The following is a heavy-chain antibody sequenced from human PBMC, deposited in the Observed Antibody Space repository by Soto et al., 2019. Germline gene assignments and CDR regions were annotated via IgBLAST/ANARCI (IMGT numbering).Heavy chain of an antibody. Sequence: QVQLVQSGAEVKKPGASVKVSCKASGYTFTNYGVNWVRQAPGKGLEWMGWISAYNGNTNYAQRRVTMTTETSTTTAYMELRSLRPDDTAVYYCARAGGYDAAGASDIWGQGTMVTVSS. D-gene: IGHD5-12*01. V-gene: IGHV1-18*01. CDR2: ISAYNGNT. J-gene: IGHJ3*02. CDR3: ARAGGYDAAGASDI. CDR1: GYTFTNYG.